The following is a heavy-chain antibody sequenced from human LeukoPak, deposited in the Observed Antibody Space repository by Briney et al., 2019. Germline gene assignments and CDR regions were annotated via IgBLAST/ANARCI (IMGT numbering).Heavy chain of an antibody. CDR3: ASRLYSSGSFDY. CDR1: GFTLSDYY. V-gene: IGHV3-11*04. CDR2: ISSSGSTI. D-gene: IGHD6-19*01. Sequence: GGSLRLSCAASGFTLSDYYMSWIRQAPGKGLEWVSYISSSGSTIYYADSVKGRFTISRDNAKNSLYLQMNSLRAEDTAVYYCASRLYSSGSFDYWGQGTLVTVSS. J-gene: IGHJ4*02.